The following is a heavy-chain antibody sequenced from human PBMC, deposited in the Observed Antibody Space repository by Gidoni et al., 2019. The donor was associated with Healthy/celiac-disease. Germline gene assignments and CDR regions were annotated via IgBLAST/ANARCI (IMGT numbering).Heavy chain of an antibody. CDR1: GFTFSSYE. CDR3: ARSTDYDFDY. J-gene: IGHJ4*02. CDR2: RSSSGSTI. V-gene: IGHV3-48*03. D-gene: IGHD4-17*01. Sequence: EVQLVESGGGLVQPGGSLRLSCAASGFTFSSYEMNWVRQAPGKGLEWISSRSSSGSTIYYADSVKVRFTISRDNAKNSLYLQMNSLRAEDTAVYYCARSTDYDFDYWGQGTLVTVSS.